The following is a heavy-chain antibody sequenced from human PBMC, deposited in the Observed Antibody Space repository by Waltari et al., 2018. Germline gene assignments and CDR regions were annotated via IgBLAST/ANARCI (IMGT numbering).Heavy chain of an antibody. Sequence: VESVGGLVQPAGSLRVSCAASGFTFSNLWMIWVRQAPGKGLEWLANINHDGSKKSYVDSVEGRFTISRDNPKNSLYRQMDSLTPEDTAVYFCAKDNWSYNRHFESWGQGSLVTVSS. CDR3: AKDNWSYNRHFES. CDR2: INHDGSKK. CDR1: GFTFSNLW. V-gene: IGHV3-7*01. D-gene: IGHD1-20*01. J-gene: IGHJ4*02.